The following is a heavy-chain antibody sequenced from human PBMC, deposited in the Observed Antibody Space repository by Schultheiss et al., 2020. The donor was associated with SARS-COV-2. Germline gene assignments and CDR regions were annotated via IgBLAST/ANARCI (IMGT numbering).Heavy chain of an antibody. D-gene: IGHD4-17*01. Sequence: GESLKISCTASGFTFSSYWMHWVRQAPGKGLVWVSRINAGGSNTNYADSVKGRFTISRDNAKNTLYLQMNSLGAEDTAVYYCAGGPTGTSFDPWGQGTLVTVSS. CDR2: INAGGSNT. V-gene: IGHV3-74*01. CDR1: GFTFSSYW. J-gene: IGHJ5*02. CDR3: AGGPTGTSFDP.